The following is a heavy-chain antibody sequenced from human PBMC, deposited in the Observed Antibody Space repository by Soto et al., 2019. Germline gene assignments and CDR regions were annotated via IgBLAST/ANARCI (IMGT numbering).Heavy chain of an antibody. CDR2: IDPSDSYT. J-gene: IGHJ6*02. CDR3: ASTILYYGMDV. V-gene: IGHV5-10-1*01. Sequence: SVKMACKGSGYSFTSDWISCVRQMPGKGLEWMGRIDPSDSYTNYSPSFQGHVTISADKSISTAYLQWSSLKASDTAMYYCASTILYYGMDVWGQGTTVTVSS. D-gene: IGHD3-3*01. CDR1: GYSFTSDW.